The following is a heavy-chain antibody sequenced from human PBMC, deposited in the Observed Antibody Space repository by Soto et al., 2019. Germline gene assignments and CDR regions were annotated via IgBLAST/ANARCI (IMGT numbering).Heavy chain of an antibody. CDR3: AKEVWSGPMDV. V-gene: IGHV3-30*18. D-gene: IGHD3-3*01. J-gene: IGHJ6*02. CDR1: GFTFSSYG. CDR2: ISYDGSNK. Sequence: QGQLVESGGGVVQPGRSLSLSCAASGFTFSSYGMHWVRQAPGKGLEWVAVISYDGSNKYYADSEKGRFTISRDNSKNTLYLQMNSLRAEDTAVYYCAKEVWSGPMDVWGQGTTVTVSS.